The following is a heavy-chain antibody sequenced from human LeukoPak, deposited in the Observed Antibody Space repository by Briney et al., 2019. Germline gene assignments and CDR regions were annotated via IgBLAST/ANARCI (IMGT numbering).Heavy chain of an antibody. CDR1: GYSFTSYW. D-gene: IGHD3-3*01. Sequence: GESLKISCKGSGYSFTSYWIGWVRQMPGKGLEWMGIIYPGDSDTRYSPSFQGQVTISADKSISTAYLQWSSLKASDTAMYYCARHGTMDFWSGYEFGDYWGQGTLVTVSS. CDR2: IYPGDSDT. J-gene: IGHJ4*02. V-gene: IGHV5-51*01. CDR3: ARHGTMDFWSGYEFGDY.